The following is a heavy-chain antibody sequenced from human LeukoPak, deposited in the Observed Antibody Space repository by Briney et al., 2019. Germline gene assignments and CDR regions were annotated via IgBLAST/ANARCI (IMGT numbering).Heavy chain of an antibody. CDR2: VFDSGST. D-gene: IGHD2-15*01. V-gene: IGHV4-59*08. J-gene: IGHJ5*02. CDR1: GASFSTNY. CDR3: ARRASGVDWFDP. Sequence: SETLSLTCSVSGASFSTNYWSWIRQPPGRGLEWIGYVFDSGSTSYNPSLKSRVTISVDTSTKQFSLRLSSVTAADTAVYYCARRASGVDWFDPWGQGTLVTVSS.